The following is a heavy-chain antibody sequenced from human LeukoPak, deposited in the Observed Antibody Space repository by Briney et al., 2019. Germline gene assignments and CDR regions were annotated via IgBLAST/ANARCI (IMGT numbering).Heavy chain of an antibody. J-gene: IGHJ4*02. V-gene: IGHV3-30-3*01. CDR1: GFTFSSYA. D-gene: IGHD3-3*01. CDR2: ISYDGSNK. CDR3: ARVRPDYDFWSGSDY. Sequence: GRSLRLSCAASGFTFSSYAMHWVRQAPGKGLEWVAVISYDGSNKYYADSVKGRFTISRDNSKNTLYLQMNSLRAEDTAVYYCARVRPDYDFWSGSDYWGQGTLVTVSS.